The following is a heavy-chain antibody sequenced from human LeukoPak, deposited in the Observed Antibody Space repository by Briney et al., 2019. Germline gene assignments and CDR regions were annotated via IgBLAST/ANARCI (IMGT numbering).Heavy chain of an antibody. CDR2: ICPDGTVT. CDR1: GFSFSSYD. Sequence: PGKSLRLSCAASGFSFSSYDMHWVRQAPGKGPMWVSRICPDGTVTNYADSVKARLIISRDNARNTVYLQMNSLRVEDTAVYYCVRDFRSADYWGQGTLVTVSS. CDR3: VRDFRSADY. V-gene: IGHV3-74*01. J-gene: IGHJ4*02.